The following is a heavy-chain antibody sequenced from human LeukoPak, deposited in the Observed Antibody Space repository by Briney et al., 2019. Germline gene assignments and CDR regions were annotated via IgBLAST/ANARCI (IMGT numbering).Heavy chain of an antibody. J-gene: IGHJ6*03. CDR2: VSTSGGTT. Sequence: GGSLRLSCVASGFTFSSYALSWVRQAPGKGLEWVSSVSTSGGTTYSADSVKGRFTISRDNSKNTLCLQMNSLRAEDTAVFYCARSSRRVGASTPYYYYFYMDVWGKGTTVTVSS. CDR3: ARSSRRVGASTPYYYYFYMDV. D-gene: IGHD1-26*01. V-gene: IGHV3-23*01. CDR1: GFTFSSYA.